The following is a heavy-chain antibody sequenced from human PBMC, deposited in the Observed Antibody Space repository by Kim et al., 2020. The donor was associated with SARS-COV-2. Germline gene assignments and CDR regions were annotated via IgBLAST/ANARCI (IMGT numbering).Heavy chain of an antibody. D-gene: IGHD2-2*02. V-gene: IGHV4-34*01. J-gene: IGHJ6*02. CDR1: GGSFSNYT. CDR3: ARGRAGVVPAPVLGLGPWFDFYAVDV. CDR2: INHGGGT. Sequence: SETLSLTCAVYGGSFSNYTWSWIRRPPGKGLEWSGEINHGGGTNLSQSLKSRITISVDTSKSQFSLRLKSMTATDTAIYYCARGRAGVVPAPVLGLGPWFDFYAVDVWGRGTPVAVSS.